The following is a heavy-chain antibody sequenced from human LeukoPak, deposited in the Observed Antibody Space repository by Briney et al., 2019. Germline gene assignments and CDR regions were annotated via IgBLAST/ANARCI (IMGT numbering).Heavy chain of an antibody. J-gene: IGHJ4*02. Sequence: GGSLRLSCAASGFTFSNYALHWVRQAPGKGLEWVAVISYDGSNKFYADSVRGRFTISRDNSKNTLFLQMNSLRPEDTAVYYCARGPDYDLLAHYFDYWGQGTLVTVSS. V-gene: IGHV3-30*04. CDR3: ARGPDYDLLAHYFDY. CDR1: GFTFSNYA. D-gene: IGHD3-3*01. CDR2: ISYDGSNK.